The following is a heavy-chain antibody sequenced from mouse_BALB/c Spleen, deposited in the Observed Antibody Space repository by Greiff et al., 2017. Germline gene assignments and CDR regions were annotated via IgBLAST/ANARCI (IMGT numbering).Heavy chain of an antibody. Sequence: EVQLVESGGGLVQPGGSLRLSCATSGFTFTDYYMSWVRQPPGKALEWLGFIRNKANGYTSEYSASVKGRFTISRDNSQSILYLQMNTLRAEDSATYYGARDMRGTRYWYFDVWGAGTTVTVSS. J-gene: IGHJ1*01. V-gene: IGHV7-3*02. CDR1: GFTFTDYY. CDR2: IRNKANGYTS. D-gene: IGHD2-14*01. CDR3: ARDMRGTRYWYFDV.